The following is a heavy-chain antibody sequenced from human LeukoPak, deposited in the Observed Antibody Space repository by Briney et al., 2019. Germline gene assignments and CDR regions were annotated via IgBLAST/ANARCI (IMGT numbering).Heavy chain of an antibody. D-gene: IGHD6-19*01. CDR3: ARGGYIAVAGKGVNWFDP. V-gene: IGHV1-2*02. Sequence: ASVKVSCKASGYTFTSYAMHWVRQAPGQRLEWMGWINPNSGGTNYAQKFQGRVTMTRDTSISTAYMELSRLRSDDTAVYYCARGGYIAVAGKGVNWFDPWGQGTLVTVSS. CDR1: GYTFTSYA. J-gene: IGHJ5*02. CDR2: INPNSGGT.